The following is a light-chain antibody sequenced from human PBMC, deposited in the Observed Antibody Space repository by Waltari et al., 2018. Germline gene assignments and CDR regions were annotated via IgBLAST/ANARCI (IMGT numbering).Light chain of an antibody. V-gene: IGKV4-1*01. CDR1: QSVFYSPPNKNY. Sequence: DFVMTQSPDSLAVSLGARATINCRSSQSVFYSPPNKNYLALYQQKPGQPPKLHIYWASTRQSGVPDRFSGGGSGTDFTLTITNLQAEDVAVYYCQQYYSSPPVTFGTGTKVEIK. CDR3: QQYYSSPPVT. J-gene: IGKJ3*01. CDR2: WAS.